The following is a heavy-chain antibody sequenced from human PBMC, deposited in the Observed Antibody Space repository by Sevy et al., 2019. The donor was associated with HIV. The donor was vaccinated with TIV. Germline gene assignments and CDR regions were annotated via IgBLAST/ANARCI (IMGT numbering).Heavy chain of an antibody. CDR3: ARVPCPSGYDCLFDY. J-gene: IGHJ4*02. CDR2: MNPNSGNT. Sequence: ASVKVSCKASGYTFSSYDINWVRQATGQRLEWMGWMNPNSGNTGYAQKFQGRVTMTRYTSISTAYMELSSLRSEDTAVYYCARVPCPSGYDCLFDYWGQGTLVTVSS. V-gene: IGHV1-8*01. CDR1: GYTFSSYD. D-gene: IGHD5-12*01.